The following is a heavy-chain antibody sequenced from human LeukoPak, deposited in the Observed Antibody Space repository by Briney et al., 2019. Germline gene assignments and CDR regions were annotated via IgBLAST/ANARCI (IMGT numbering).Heavy chain of an antibody. V-gene: IGHV1-18*01. Sequence: ASVKVSCKASGYTFTSYGISWVRQAPGQGLEWMGWISAYNGNTNYAQKLQGRVTMTTGTSTSTAYMELRSLRSDDTAVYYCARGGYIVLMVYATSGGAFDIWGQGTMVTVSS. J-gene: IGHJ3*02. D-gene: IGHD2-8*01. CDR2: ISAYNGNT. CDR1: GYTFTSYG. CDR3: ARGGYIVLMVYATSGGAFDI.